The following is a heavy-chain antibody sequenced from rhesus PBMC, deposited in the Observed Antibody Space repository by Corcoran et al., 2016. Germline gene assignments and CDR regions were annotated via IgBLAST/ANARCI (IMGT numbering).Heavy chain of an antibody. CDR2: ISCSGST. V-gene: IGHV4-122*02. Sequence: QVQLQESGPGLVKPSESLSLTCAVSGGSISRSYYDWSWSRQAPGKGLEWIGYISCSGSTSYNPSLKSRVTISRDTSKNQFSLKLSSVTAADTAVYYCARGWKRLSMNYGLDSWGQGV. J-gene: IGHJ6*01. CDR3: ARGWKRLSMNYGLDS. CDR1: GGSISRSYYD. D-gene: IGHD6-31*01.